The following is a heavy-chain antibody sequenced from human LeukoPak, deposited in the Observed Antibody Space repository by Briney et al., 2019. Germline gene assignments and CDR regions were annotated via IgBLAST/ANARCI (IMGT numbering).Heavy chain of an antibody. V-gene: IGHV3-9*03. CDR3: AKDLYIEVAHGYIDH. J-gene: IGHJ4*02. Sequence: GGSLRLSCAASGFTFDDYAMHWVRQAPGKGLEWVSGISWNSGSIGYADSVKGRFTISRDNAKNSLYLQMNSLRAEDMALYYCAKDLYIEVAHGYIDHWGQGTLVTVSS. D-gene: IGHD6-19*01. CDR1: GFTFDDYA. CDR2: ISWNSGSI.